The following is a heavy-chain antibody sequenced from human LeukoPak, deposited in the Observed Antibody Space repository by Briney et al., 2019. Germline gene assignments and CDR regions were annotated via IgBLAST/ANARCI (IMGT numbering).Heavy chain of an antibody. CDR2: ISGSGGST. CDR3: AKDRGDTRWYFDL. J-gene: IGHJ2*01. D-gene: IGHD5-18*01. V-gene: IGHV3-23*01. Sequence: GGSLRLSCAASGFTFSSYGMSWVRQAPGKGLEWVSAISGSGGSTYYADSVKGRFTISRDNSKNTLYLQMNSLRAEDTAVYYCAKDRGDTRWYFDLWGRGTLVTVSS. CDR1: GFTFSSYG.